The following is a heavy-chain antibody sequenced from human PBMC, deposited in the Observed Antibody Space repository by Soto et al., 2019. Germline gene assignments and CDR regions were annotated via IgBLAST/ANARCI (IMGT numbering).Heavy chain of an antibody. D-gene: IGHD6-13*01. V-gene: IGHV1-69*01. CDR2: IIPIFGTA. CDR1: GGTFSSYA. Sequence: QVQLVQSGAEVKKPGSSVKVSCKASGGTFSSYAISWVRQAPGQGLEWKGGIIPIFGTANYAQKLQGRVTITADESTSTAYMELSSLRSEDTAVYYCARDLAAAGLPYFDYWGQGTLVTVSS. CDR3: ARDLAAAGLPYFDY. J-gene: IGHJ4*02.